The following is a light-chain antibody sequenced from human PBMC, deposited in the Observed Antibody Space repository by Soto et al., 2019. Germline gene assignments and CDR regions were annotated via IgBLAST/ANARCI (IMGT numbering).Light chain of an antibody. CDR3: QQYGSSGT. Sequence: EIFLTQSPDTLSLSPGERATLTCRASQSVTNYIAWYQQRPGQAPRLLIYDASNRATGVPARFSGSRSGTDFTLTISRLEPEDFAVYYCQQYGSSGTFGQGTKVDIK. CDR2: DAS. V-gene: IGKV3-20*01. J-gene: IGKJ1*01. CDR1: QSVTNY.